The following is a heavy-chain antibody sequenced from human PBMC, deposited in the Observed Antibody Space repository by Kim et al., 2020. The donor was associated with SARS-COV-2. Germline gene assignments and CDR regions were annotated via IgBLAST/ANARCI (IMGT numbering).Heavy chain of an antibody. V-gene: IGHV3-23*01. Sequence: GGSLRLSCAASGFAFSTYAMSWVRQAPGKGLEWVSGISASGATSYYADSVKGRFTISRDNLQDTIHLQMNSLRVEDTAIYYCAKTFGFWDGGDQRYYYHNKDVWGNGTTVTVSS. CDR2: ISASGATS. CDR1: GFAFSTYA. J-gene: IGHJ6*03. CDR3: AKTFGFWDGGDQRYYYHNKDV. D-gene: IGHD2-21*02.